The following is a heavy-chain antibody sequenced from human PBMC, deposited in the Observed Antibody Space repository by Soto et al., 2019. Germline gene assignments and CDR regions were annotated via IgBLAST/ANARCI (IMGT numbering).Heavy chain of an antibody. CDR2: FSGSGGST. CDR3: AKDLLDIVVVVAATPVPQGPLDY. J-gene: IGHJ4*02. CDR1: GFTFSSYA. Sequence: GGSLRLSCAASGFTFSSYAMSWVRQAPGKGLEWVSAFSGSGGSTYYADSVKGRFTISRDNSKNTLYLQMNSLRAEDTAVYYCAKDLLDIVVVVAATPVPQGPLDYWGQGTLVTVSS. V-gene: IGHV3-23*01. D-gene: IGHD2-15*01.